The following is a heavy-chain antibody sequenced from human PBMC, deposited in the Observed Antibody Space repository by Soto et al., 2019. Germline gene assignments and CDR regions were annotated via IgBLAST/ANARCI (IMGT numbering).Heavy chain of an antibody. CDR1: GFTFSSYE. J-gene: IGHJ4*02. V-gene: IGHV3-48*03. Sequence: GGSLRLSCAASGFTFSSYEMNWVRQAPGKGLEWVSYISSSGSTIYYADSVKGRFTISRDNAKNSLYLQMNSLRAEDTAVYYCARVGAFWSGYYRRGSFDYWGQGTLVTVSS. CDR3: ARVGAFWSGYYRRGSFDY. CDR2: ISSSGSTI. D-gene: IGHD3-3*01.